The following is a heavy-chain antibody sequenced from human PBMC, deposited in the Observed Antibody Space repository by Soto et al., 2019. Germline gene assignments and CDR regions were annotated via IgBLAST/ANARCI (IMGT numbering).Heavy chain of an antibody. CDR2: INRDSSII. V-gene: IGHV3-48*01. Sequence: EEQLVESGGGLVQPGGSLRLSCAASGFSFNSHDMTWVRQPPGKGLEWVSSINRDSSIIYYADSVRGRFTISSDNAQNSLYLQMNSLSADDTAVYFCLNGDYYVGQGTLVTVSS. CDR1: GFSFNSHD. J-gene: IGHJ4*02. CDR3: LNGDYY. D-gene: IGHD2-21*02.